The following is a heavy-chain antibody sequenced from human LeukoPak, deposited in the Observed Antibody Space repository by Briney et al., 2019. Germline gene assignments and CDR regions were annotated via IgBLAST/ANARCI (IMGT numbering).Heavy chain of an antibody. J-gene: IGHJ4*02. CDR3: ARAPPCSGGSCYSGYFDC. Sequence: GGSLRLSCVVSGFTFSSNGMSRVRQAPRKGQEWVSAISGSGGTTAYADSVKGRFTISRDNSKNTLYLQMNSLRAEDTAVYYCARAPPCSGGSCYSGYFDCWGQGTLVTVSS. V-gene: IGHV3-23*01. D-gene: IGHD2-15*01. CDR2: ISGSGGTT. CDR1: GFTFSSNG.